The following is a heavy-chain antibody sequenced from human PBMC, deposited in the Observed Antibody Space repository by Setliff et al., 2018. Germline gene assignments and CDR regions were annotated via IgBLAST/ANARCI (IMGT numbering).Heavy chain of an antibody. CDR1: GYTFTSYD. V-gene: IGHV1-2*02. D-gene: IGHD6-6*01. Sequence: ASVKVSCKASGYTFTSYDINWVRQATGQGLEWMGWMNPSSGGTDDAQNFLGRVTMTRDTAISTAYMELSRLTSDDTAVYYCARAEYTSSSLYYYMDVWGKGTTVTVSS. CDR3: ARAEYTSSSLYYYMDV. CDR2: MNPSSGGT. J-gene: IGHJ6*03.